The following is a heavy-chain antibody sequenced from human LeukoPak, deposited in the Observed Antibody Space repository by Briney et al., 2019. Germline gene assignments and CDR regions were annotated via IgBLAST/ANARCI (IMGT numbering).Heavy chain of an antibody. CDR1: GGSISSYY. V-gene: IGHV4-59*01. CDR3: ARDGGRYFGPRGGFDP. Sequence: SETLSLTCTVSGGSISSYYWSWIRQPPGRGLEWIGYIYYSGSTNYNPSLKSRVTISVDTSKNQFSLKLSSVTAADTAVYYCARDGGRYFGPRGGFDPWGQGTLVTVSS. J-gene: IGHJ5*02. D-gene: IGHD3-9*01. CDR2: IYYSGST.